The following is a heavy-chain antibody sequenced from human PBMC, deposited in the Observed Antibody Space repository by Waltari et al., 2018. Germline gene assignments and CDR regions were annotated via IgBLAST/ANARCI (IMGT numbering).Heavy chain of an antibody. J-gene: IGHJ5*02. CDR3: GRGPSSSIGIWFDP. CDR1: GFTVSNNY. Sequence: EVQLMASGGGLIQPGGSLRLSCVASGFTVSNNYMSWVRQAPGKGLEWVSVIYSGGTTYHADSVKGRFTISRDNSNNTLYLQMNSLRAEDTAVYYCGRGPSSSIGIWFDPRGQGTLVTVSS. D-gene: IGHD6-13*01. CDR2: IYSGGTT. V-gene: IGHV3-53*01.